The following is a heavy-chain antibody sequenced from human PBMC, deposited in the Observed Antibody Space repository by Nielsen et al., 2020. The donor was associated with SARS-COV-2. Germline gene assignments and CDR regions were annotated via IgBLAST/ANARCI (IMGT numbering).Heavy chain of an antibody. CDR3: AKQYSDNYYDAFDI. CDR1: GFTFSSYS. Sequence: ESLQISCAASGFTFSSYSMNWVRQAPGKGLEWVSYISSSSSYIYYADSVKGRFTISRDNAKNSLYLQMNSLRAEDTAVYYCAKQYSDNYYDAFDIWGQGTMVTVSS. D-gene: IGHD5-12*01. CDR2: ISSSSSYI. V-gene: IGHV3-21*01. J-gene: IGHJ3*02.